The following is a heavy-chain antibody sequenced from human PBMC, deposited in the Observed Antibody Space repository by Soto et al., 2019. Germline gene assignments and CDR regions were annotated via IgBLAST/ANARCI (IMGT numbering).Heavy chain of an antibody. D-gene: IGHD6-6*01. CDR1: GGTFSSYA. V-gene: IGHV1-69*13. Sequence: ASVKVSCKASGGTFSSYAISWVRQAPGQGLEWMGGIIPIFGTANYAQKFQGRVTITADESTSTAYMELSSLRSEDTAVYYCARSASIAARPTVYYYYGMDVWGQGTTVTVSS. CDR2: IIPIFGTA. CDR3: ARSASIAARPTVYYYYGMDV. J-gene: IGHJ6*02.